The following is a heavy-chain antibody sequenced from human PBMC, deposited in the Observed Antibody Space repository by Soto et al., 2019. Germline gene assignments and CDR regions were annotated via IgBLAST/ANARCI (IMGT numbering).Heavy chain of an antibody. J-gene: IGHJ3*02. Sequence: PSETRSLTGAAYGGTLSGYYYRWIRQPPGKGIEQTGEINLSGSTNYNPSLKSRVTISVDTSKNQFSLKLSSVTAADTAVYYCARVAHLGELSLCSFDIWGEGTMVT. V-gene: IGHV4-34*01. D-gene: IGHD3-16*02. CDR2: INLSGST. CDR1: GGTLSGYY. CDR3: ARVAHLGELSLCSFDI.